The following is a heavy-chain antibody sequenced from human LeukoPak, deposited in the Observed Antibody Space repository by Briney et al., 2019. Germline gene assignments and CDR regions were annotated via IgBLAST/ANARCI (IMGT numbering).Heavy chain of an antibody. CDR2: ISSSSSYI. CDR1: GFTFSSYS. V-gene: IGHV3-21*01. Sequence: GGTLSLSCAASGFTFSSYSMNWVRQAPGKGLEWVSSISSSSSYIYYADSVKGRFTISRDNAKKSLYLQMNSLRAEDTAVYYCARDQYDFWSGYTTGMDVWGQGTTVTVSS. J-gene: IGHJ6*02. D-gene: IGHD3-3*01. CDR3: ARDQYDFWSGYTTGMDV.